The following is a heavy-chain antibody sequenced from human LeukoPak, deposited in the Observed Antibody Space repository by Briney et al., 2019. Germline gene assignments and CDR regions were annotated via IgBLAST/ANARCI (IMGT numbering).Heavy chain of an antibody. V-gene: IGHV4-34*01. CDR1: GGSLSGYY. Sequence: PSETLSLTCAVYGGSLSGYYWTWIRHPPGKGLEGMGEINHSGSTNYNPSLKSRVTISVDTSKSQLSLKLSSVTAADTAVYYCARTIAVAGTLYYYCGMDVWGKGTTVTVSS. CDR3: ARTIAVAGTLYYYCGMDV. CDR2: INHSGST. J-gene: IGHJ6*04. D-gene: IGHD6-19*01.